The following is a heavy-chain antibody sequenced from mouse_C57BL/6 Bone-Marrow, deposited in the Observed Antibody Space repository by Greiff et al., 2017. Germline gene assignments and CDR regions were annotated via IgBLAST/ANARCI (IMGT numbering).Heavy chain of an antibody. Sequence: EVQRVESGGGLVQPGGSMKLSCVASGFTFSNYWMNWVRQSPEKGLEWVAQIRLKSDNYATHYAESVKGRFTISRDDSKSSVYLQMNNLRAEDTGIYYCTSGTAWGQGTTLTVSS. D-gene: IGHD3-3*01. CDR1: GFTFSNYW. J-gene: IGHJ2*01. V-gene: IGHV6-3*01. CDR2: IRLKSDNYAT. CDR3: TSGTA.